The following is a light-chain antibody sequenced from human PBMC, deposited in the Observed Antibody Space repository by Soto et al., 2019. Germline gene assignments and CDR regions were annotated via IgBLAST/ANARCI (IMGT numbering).Light chain of an antibody. V-gene: IGKV1-12*01. J-gene: IGKJ1*01. Sequence: DIQMTQSQSSVSASLGDRVTITCRASQGINTLAWYQQKPGKAPNLLIYTASSLQSGVPSRFSGSGSGTDFTLTISRLQPEDSATYYCQQAKNFPWTFGQGTKVEIK. CDR3: QQAKNFPWT. CDR1: QGINT. CDR2: TAS.